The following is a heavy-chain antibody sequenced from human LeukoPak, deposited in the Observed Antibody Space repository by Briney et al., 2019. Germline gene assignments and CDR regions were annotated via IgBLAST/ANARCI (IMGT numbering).Heavy chain of an antibody. Sequence: SQTLSLTCAISGDSVSSNSAAWNWIRQSPSRGLEWLGRTYYRSKWYNDYAVSVKSRITINPDTSKNQFSLQLNSVTPEDTAVYYCARGILAYYYDSSGGPNDASDIWGQGTMVTVSS. D-gene: IGHD3-22*01. CDR3: ARGILAYYYDSSGGPNDASDI. CDR1: GDSVSSNSAA. J-gene: IGHJ3*02. V-gene: IGHV6-1*01. CDR2: TYYRSKWYN.